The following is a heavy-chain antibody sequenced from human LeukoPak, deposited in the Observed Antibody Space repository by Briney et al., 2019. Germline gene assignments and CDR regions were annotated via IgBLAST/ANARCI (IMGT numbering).Heavy chain of an antibody. CDR2: IYYSGST. Sequence: TSETLSLTCTVSGGSISSSSYYRGWIRQPPGKGLEWIGSIYYSGSTYYNPSLKSRVTISVDTSKNQFSLKLSSVTAADTAVYYCARLPVFGVTQLADYWGQGTLVTVSS. V-gene: IGHV4-39*01. CDR1: GGSISSSSYY. J-gene: IGHJ4*02. D-gene: IGHD3-3*01. CDR3: ARLPVFGVTQLADY.